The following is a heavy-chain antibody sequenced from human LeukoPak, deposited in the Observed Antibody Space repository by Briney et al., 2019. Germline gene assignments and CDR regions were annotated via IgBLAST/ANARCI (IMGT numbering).Heavy chain of an antibody. CDR3: ARPYIANRDWLDP. CDR2: INAANGHT. J-gene: IGHJ5*02. Sequence: GASVKVSCKTSGYTFTTYAMHWVRQAPGQGLEYMGWINAANGHTKYSRKFRGRVTFTTDTSASTAYMDLSSLTSEDTAVYYCARPYIANRDWLDPWGQGTLVTVSS. D-gene: IGHD2-15*01. CDR1: GYTFTTYA. V-gene: IGHV1-3*01.